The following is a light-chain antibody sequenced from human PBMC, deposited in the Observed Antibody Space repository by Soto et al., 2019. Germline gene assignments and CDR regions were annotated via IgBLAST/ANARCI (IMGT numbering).Light chain of an antibody. V-gene: IGKV3-20*01. CDR3: QQYGSTPLT. Sequence: EIVLTQSPGTLSLSPGERATLSCRASQSVKNNYLAWYQQKPGQAPRFLIYDVSSRATGIPDRFSGSESGTDFTLTISRLEPEDFAVYYCQQYGSTPLTFGGGTKVEIK. CDR1: QSVKNNY. CDR2: DVS. J-gene: IGKJ4*01.